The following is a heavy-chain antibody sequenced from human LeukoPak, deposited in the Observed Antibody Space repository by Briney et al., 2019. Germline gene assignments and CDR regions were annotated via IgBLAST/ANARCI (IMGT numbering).Heavy chain of an antibody. Sequence: ASVKVSCKTFGYTYISFAMNWVRQVPGQGLEWMGWINTNTGNPTYAQDFAGRFVFSSDASVSTAFLQISSLEPEDTGVYFCARSALRHFDWLLFGLDYWGQGTPVTVSS. CDR1: GYTYISFA. CDR2: INTNTGNP. D-gene: IGHD3-9*01. CDR3: ARSALRHFDWLLFGLDY. J-gene: IGHJ4*02. V-gene: IGHV7-4-1*02.